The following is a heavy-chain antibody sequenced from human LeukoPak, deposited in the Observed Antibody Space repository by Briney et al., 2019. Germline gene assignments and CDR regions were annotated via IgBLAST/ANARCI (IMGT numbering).Heavy chain of an antibody. CDR3: AKGESRVAVNTQFDY. CDR1: GFTFSSYS. J-gene: IGHJ4*02. CDR2: ISSSSSTI. D-gene: IGHD3-22*01. V-gene: IGHV3-48*01. Sequence: GGSLRLSCAASGFTFSSYSMNWVRQAPGKGLEWVSYISSSSSTIYYADSVKGRFTISRDNSKNTLYLQMNSLRAEDTAVYYCAKGESRVAVNTQFDYWGQGTLVTVSS.